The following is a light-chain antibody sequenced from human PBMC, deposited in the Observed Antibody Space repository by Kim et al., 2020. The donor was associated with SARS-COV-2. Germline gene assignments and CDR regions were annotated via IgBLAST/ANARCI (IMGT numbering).Light chain of an antibody. CDR3: QQYEGWPPWT. CDR2: SAS. J-gene: IGKJ1*01. CDR1: QNIRDK. V-gene: IGKV3D-15*01. Sequence: EIVMTQSPATLSVSPGEGITLSCRASQNIRDKVVWYLQKPGQPPRYLIYSASTRATGTPARFTGSGSGTEFTLTISSLQSEDFGIYYCQQYEGWPPWTFGRGTRVDIK.